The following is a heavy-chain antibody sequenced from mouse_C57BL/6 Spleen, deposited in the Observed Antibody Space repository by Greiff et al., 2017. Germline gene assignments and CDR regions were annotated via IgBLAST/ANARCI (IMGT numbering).Heavy chain of an antibody. CDR3: ARRDWDPFAY. V-gene: IGHV1-82*01. CDR1: GYAFSSSW. Sequence: VMLVESGPELVKPGASVKISCKASGYAFSSSWMNWVKQRPGKGLEWIGRIYPGDGDTNYNGKFKGKATLTADKSSSTAYMQLSSLTSEDSAVYFCARRDWDPFAYWGQGTLVTVSA. D-gene: IGHD4-1*01. J-gene: IGHJ3*01. CDR2: IYPGDGDT.